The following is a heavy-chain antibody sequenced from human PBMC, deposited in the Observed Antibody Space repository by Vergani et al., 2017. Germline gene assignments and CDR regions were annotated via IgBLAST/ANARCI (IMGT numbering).Heavy chain of an antibody. CDR3: ARVLGYCSSTSCVLNWFDP. V-gene: IGHV4-31*03. Sequence: QVQLQESGPGLVKPSQTLSLTCTVSGGSISSGGYYWSWIRQHPGKGLEWIGYIYYSGSTYYNPSLKSRVTISVDTSKNQFSLKLSSVTAADTAGYYCARVLGYCSSTSCVLNWFDPWGQGTTVTISS. J-gene: IGHJ5*02. CDR1: GGSISSGGYY. D-gene: IGHD2-2*01. CDR2: IYYSGST.